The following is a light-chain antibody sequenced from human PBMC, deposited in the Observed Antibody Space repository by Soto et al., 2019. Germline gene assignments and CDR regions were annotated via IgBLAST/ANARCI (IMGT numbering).Light chain of an antibody. CDR1: SSDVGGYNY. CDR2: EVS. CDR3: ISYTNITPKV. J-gene: IGLJ1*01. Sequence: QSALTQHAYVFGSPGQSKNISCTGTSSDVGGYNYVSWYQQQPGKAPKLMIYEVSNRPSGVSNRFSASKSGNTASLTLSGLQAEDEAYYYFISYTNITPKVFGLGIQVTVL. V-gene: IGLV2-14*01.